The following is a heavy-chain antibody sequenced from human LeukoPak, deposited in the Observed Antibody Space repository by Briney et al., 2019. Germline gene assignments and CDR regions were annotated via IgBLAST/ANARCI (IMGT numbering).Heavy chain of an antibody. J-gene: IGHJ4*02. CDR1: EFTLRSYS. D-gene: IGHD3-10*01. Sequence: PGGSLRLSCAASEFTLRSYSMHWVRQAPGKGLEWVSYISTSSTYIYYADSVKGRFSISRDNAQNSLYLHMDSLRAEDTAVYYCTGGALDYWGQGALVTVSS. V-gene: IGHV3-21*01. CDR3: TGGALDY. CDR2: ISTSSTYI.